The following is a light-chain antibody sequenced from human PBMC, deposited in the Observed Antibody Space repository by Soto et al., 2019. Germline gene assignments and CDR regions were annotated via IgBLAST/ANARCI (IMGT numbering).Light chain of an antibody. J-gene: IGKJ1*01. Sequence: PGERATFSCRASQSVASSYVAWYQQKPGQAPRLLIYGASRRATGIPDRFSGSGSGTDFTLTISRLEPEDFAVYYCQQFHYWWTFGQGTKVDIK. V-gene: IGKV3-20*01. CDR2: GAS. CDR3: QQFHYWWT. CDR1: QSVASSY.